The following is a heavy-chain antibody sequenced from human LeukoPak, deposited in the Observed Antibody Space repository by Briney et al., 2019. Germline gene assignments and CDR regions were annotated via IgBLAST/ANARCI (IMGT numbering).Heavy chain of an antibody. J-gene: IGHJ1*01. Sequence: SETLSLTCAVYGGSFSGYYWSWIRQPPGKGLEWIGEINHSGSTDYNPSLKSRVTISVDTSKNQFSLKLSSVTAADTAVYYCARGITTLNYCGGDCRSKHFQHWGQGTLVTVSS. V-gene: IGHV4-34*01. D-gene: IGHD2-21*02. CDR1: GGSFSGYY. CDR2: INHSGST. CDR3: ARGITTLNYCGGDCRSKHFQH.